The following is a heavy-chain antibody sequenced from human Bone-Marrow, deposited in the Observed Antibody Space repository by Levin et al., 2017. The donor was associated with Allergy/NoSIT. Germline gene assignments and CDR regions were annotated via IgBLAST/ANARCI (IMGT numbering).Heavy chain of an antibody. J-gene: IGHJ4*02. D-gene: IGHD2-2*01. CDR2: IFYSVST. V-gene: IGHV4-59*01. CDR1: DVSIRNYY. CDR3: ARVGPATGGLDS. Sequence: SETLSLTCSVSDVSIRNYYWSWIRQPPGKGLEYIGDIFYSVSTNYNPSLKSRVTMSVDTSKNQFSLRLRSLTAADTAVYYCARVGPATGGLDSWGPGTLVIVSS.